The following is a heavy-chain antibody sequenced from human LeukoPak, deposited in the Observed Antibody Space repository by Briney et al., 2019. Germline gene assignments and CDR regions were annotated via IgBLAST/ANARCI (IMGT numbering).Heavy chain of an antibody. V-gene: IGHV4-39*01. Sequence: SETLSLTCTASGGSISSSSYYWGWIRQPPGKGLEWIGSIYYSGSTYYNPSLKSRVTISVDTSKNQFSLKLSSVTAADTAVYYCAESMYSSGWYLDYWGQGTLVTVSS. CDR1: GGSISSSSYY. J-gene: IGHJ4*02. CDR2: IYYSGST. D-gene: IGHD6-19*01. CDR3: AESMYSSGWYLDY.